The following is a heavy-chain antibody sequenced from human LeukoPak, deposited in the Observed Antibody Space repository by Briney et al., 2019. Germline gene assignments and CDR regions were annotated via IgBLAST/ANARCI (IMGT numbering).Heavy chain of an antibody. Sequence: PGGSLRLSCAASGFTFSSYWMSWVRQAPGKGLEWVANIKQDGSEKYYVDSVKGRFTISRDNAKNSLYLQMNSLRAEDTAVYYCAREYSSGWYVRKEAFDIWGQGTMVTVSS. V-gene: IGHV3-7*03. D-gene: IGHD6-19*01. J-gene: IGHJ3*02. CDR1: GFTFSSYW. CDR3: AREYSSGWYVRKEAFDI. CDR2: IKQDGSEK.